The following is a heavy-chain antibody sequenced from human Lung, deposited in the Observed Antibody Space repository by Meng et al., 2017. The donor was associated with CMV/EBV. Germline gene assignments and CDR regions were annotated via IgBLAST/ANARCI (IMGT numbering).Heavy chain of an antibody. J-gene: IGHJ5*02. CDR2: INPNSGGT. V-gene: IGHV1-2*02. Sequence: ASXXVSXKASGYTFTGYYMHWVRQAPGQGLEWMGWINPNSGGTNYAQKFQGRVTMTRDTSISTAYMELSRLRSDDTAVYYCARELDLQLGYCNGGSCYGRGNWFDPXGQGXLVTVSS. CDR1: GYTFTGYY. D-gene: IGHD2-15*01. CDR3: ARELDLQLGYCNGGSCYGRGNWFDP.